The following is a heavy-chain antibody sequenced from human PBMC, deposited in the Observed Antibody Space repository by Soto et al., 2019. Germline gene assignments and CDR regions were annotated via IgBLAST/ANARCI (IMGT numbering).Heavy chain of an antibody. J-gene: IGHJ4*02. D-gene: IGHD2-8*01. CDR2: INPSGGST. V-gene: IGHV1-46*01. CDR3: ARPPFPGCINAVCYPFDY. CDR1: GYTFTDYY. Sequence: ASVKVSCKASGYTFTDYYIHWVRQAPGQGFEWMGMINPSGGSTDYAQKFRGRVTMTRDTSTGTVYMELSSLRSEDTAVYYCARPPFPGCINAVCYPFDYWGQGTLVTVS.